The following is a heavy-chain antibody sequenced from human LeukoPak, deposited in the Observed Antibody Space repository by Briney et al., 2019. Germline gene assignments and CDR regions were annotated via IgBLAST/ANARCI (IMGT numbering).Heavy chain of an antibody. Sequence: PGGSLRLSCAASRFTFSSYWMHCVRQAPGKGLEWVGRIKSKIDGGTTDYAAPVKGRFSISRDDSKKTVYLQMNSLKTEDTAVYYCTTESTMFGAVIHFDYWGQGNLVTVSS. CDR2: IKSKIDGGTT. D-gene: IGHD3-3*01. CDR3: TTESTMFGAVIHFDY. V-gene: IGHV3-15*01. J-gene: IGHJ4*02. CDR1: RFTFSSYW.